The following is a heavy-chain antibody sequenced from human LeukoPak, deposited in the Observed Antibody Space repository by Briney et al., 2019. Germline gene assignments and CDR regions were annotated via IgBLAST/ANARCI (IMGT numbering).Heavy chain of an antibody. V-gene: IGHV1-69*05. CDR3: ARGSNYDFWSGYYEDY. CDR2: IIPIFGTA. Sequence: SVKVSCKASGGTFSSYAISWVRQAPGQGLEWMGGIIPIFGTANYAQKFQGRVTITTDESTSTAYMDLSSLRSEDTAVYYCARGSNYDFWSGYYEDYWGQGTLVTVSS. D-gene: IGHD3-3*01. CDR1: GGTFSSYA. J-gene: IGHJ4*02.